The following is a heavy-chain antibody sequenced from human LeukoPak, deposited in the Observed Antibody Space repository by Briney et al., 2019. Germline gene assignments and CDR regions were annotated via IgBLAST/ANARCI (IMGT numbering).Heavy chain of an antibody. CDR2: ISGYNGNT. CDR3: ARVGLVDNEYGFYFYMDV. D-gene: IGHD4/OR15-4a*01. CDR1: GYTFSAYG. J-gene: IGHJ6*03. Sequence: ASVTVSCTPSGYTFSAYGITWVRQAPGQGIEWMGWISGYNGNTNYAESLQGRVTMTIDTSTSTAYMDLRSLRSDDTAVYYCARVGLVDNEYGFYFYMDVWGKGTTVIVSS. V-gene: IGHV1-18*01.